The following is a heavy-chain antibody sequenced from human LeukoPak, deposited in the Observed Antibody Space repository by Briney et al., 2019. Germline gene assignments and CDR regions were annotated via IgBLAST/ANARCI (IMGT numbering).Heavy chain of an antibody. CDR3: ARDITVWGRYYMDV. J-gene: IGHJ6*03. CDR1: SGSISSGSFY. CDR2: IYISGST. Sequence: PSETLSLTCTVSSGSISSGSFYWCWIRQPAGKGLEWIGHIYISGSTNYNPSLKSRLTISVDTSKNQFSLKLSSVTAADTAVYYCARDITVWGRYYMDVWGKGTTVTISS. V-gene: IGHV4-61*09. D-gene: IGHD3-16*01.